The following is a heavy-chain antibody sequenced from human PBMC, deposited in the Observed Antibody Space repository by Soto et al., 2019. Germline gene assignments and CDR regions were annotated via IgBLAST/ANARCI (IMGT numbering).Heavy chain of an antibody. CDR3: ARDYDSSGSIPDY. CDR1: GGSISSYY. CDR2: IYYSGST. D-gene: IGHD3-22*01. V-gene: IGHV4-59*01. Sequence: SETLSLTCTVSGGSISSYYWSWIRQPPGKGLEWIGYIYYSGSTNYNPSLKSRVTISVDTSKNQFSLKLSSVTAADTAVYYCARDYDSSGSIPDYWGQGTLVTVSS. J-gene: IGHJ4*02.